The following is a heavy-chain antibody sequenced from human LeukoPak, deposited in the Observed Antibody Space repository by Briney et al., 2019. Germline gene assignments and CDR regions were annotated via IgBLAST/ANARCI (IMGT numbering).Heavy chain of an antibody. CDR2: INHSGST. CDR1: GGSFSGYY. Sequence: SETLSLTCAVYGGSFSGYYWSWIRQPPGKGLEWIGEINHSGSTNYNASLKSRVTISVDTSKNQFSLKLSSVTAADTAVYYCARRRWSDAFDIWGQGTMVTVSS. D-gene: IGHD2-15*01. V-gene: IGHV4-34*01. J-gene: IGHJ3*02. CDR3: ARRRWSDAFDI.